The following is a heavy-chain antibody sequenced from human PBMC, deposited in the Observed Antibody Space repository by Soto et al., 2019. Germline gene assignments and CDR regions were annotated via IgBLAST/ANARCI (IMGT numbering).Heavy chain of an antibody. CDR1: GYTFTSYA. CDR3: ARDGLAAAGPTYYYYYMDV. J-gene: IGHJ6*03. CDR2: INAGNGNT. D-gene: IGHD6-13*01. Sequence: ASVKVSCKASGYTFTSYAMHWVRQAPGQRLEWMGWINAGNGNTKYSQKSRGRATITRDTSGSTAYMELSSLRSEDTALYSCARDGLAAAGPTYYYYYMDVWGKGTTVTASS. V-gene: IGHV1-3*01.